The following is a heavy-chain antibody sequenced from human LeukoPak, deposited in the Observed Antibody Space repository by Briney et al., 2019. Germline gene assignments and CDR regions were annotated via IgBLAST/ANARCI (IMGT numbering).Heavy chain of an antibody. D-gene: IGHD6-13*01. CDR3: ARVRYSSSFPSKTYYFDY. J-gene: IGHJ4*02. CDR2: INPNSGGT. CDR1: GYTLTAYY. Sequence: GASVKVSCKASGYTLTAYYIYWVRQAPVQGLEWMGRINPNSGGTDYAQNFQGRVTMTRDTSISTAYMELSRLRSDDTAVYYCARVRYSSSFPSKTYYFDYWGQGTLVTVSS. V-gene: IGHV1-2*06.